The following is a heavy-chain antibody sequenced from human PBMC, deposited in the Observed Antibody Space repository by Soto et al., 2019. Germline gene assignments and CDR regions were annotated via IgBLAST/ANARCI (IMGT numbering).Heavy chain of an antibody. Sequence: SETLSLTCTDSGASISSYYWSWIRLSAGRGLEWIGRLYTSGSSDYNPSLKSRVTMSADTSKNQFFVKLTSVTAADTAVYYCVRDRYSGYDFWIDPWGQGTLVTVSS. J-gene: IGHJ5*02. CDR1: GASISSYY. CDR2: LYTSGSS. CDR3: VRDRYSGYDFWIDP. V-gene: IGHV4-4*07. D-gene: IGHD5-12*01.